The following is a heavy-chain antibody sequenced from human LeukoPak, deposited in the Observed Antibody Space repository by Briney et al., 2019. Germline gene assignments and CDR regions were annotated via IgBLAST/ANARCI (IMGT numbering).Heavy chain of an antibody. Sequence: GGSLRLSCAASGSLFSSFEVNWVRQAPGKGLEWVSYISSSGITIYYADSVKGRFTISRDNAKNSLYLQMNSLRAEDTAVYYCAREMGGYPFDYWGQGTLVTVSS. D-gene: IGHD5-12*01. CDR3: AREMGGYPFDY. CDR2: ISSSGITI. CDR1: GSLFSSFE. V-gene: IGHV3-48*03. J-gene: IGHJ4*02.